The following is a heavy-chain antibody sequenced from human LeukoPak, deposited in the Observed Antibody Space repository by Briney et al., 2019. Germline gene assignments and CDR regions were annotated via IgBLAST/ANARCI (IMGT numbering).Heavy chain of an antibody. D-gene: IGHD3-10*01. CDR1: GFTFSSYG. Sequence: PGGSLRLSCAASGFTFSSYGMHWDRQAPGKGLEWVAVIWYDGSNKYYADSVKGRFTISRDNSKNTLYLQMNSLRAEDTAVYYCARDNYGSGSYYIDYWGQGTLVTVSS. V-gene: IGHV3-33*01. CDR3: ARDNYGSGSYYIDY. J-gene: IGHJ4*02. CDR2: IWYDGSNK.